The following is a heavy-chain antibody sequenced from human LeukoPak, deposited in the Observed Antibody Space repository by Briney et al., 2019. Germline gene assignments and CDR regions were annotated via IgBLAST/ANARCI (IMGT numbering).Heavy chain of an antibody. V-gene: IGHV3-30*04. D-gene: IGHD4-23*01. CDR2: ISYDGSNK. Sequence: PGGSLRLSCAASGFTFSSYAMHWVRQAPGKGLEWVAVISYDGSNKYYADSVKGRFTISRDNSKNTLYLQVNSLRAEDTAVYYCAKLGGNVGFWGQGTLVTVSS. J-gene: IGHJ4*02. CDR1: GFTFSSYA. CDR3: AKLGGNVGF.